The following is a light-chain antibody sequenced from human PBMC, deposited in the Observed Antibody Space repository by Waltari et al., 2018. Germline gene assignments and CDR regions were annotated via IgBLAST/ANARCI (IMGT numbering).Light chain of an antibody. V-gene: IGKV1-5*03. CDR3: QQYDNYWT. CDR1: QSISNW. CDR2: KAS. J-gene: IGKJ1*01. Sequence: DIQMTQSPSTLSVSVGDRVTITCRASQSISNWLAWYQQKPGKAPKLLIYKASNLESGVPSRFSGSGSGTEFTLTISSLQPDDFATYYYQQYDNYWTFGQGTKVEI.